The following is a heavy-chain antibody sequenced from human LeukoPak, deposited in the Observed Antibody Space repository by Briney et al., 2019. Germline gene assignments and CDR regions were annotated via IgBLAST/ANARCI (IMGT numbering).Heavy chain of an antibody. CDR2: IYKTGTT. Sequence: ADTVSLIRSVPVGSISSSRCFWGWSRQTPGKGLKGIGNIYKTGTTAYNPSLKNRVTISVDTSKIHFSLSLRSVTAADTAVYFCARSRIAAPGTEYSHHWGRGTLVSVSS. CDR1: VGSISSSRCF. CDR3: ARSRIAAPGTEYSHH. V-gene: IGHV4-39*02. J-gene: IGHJ1*01. D-gene: IGHD6-13*01.